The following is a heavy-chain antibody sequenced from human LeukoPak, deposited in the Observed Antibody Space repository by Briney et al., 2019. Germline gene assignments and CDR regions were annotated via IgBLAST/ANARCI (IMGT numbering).Heavy chain of an antibody. Sequence: PSETLSLTCTVSGGSISSSSYYWGWIRQPPGKGLEWIGSIYYSGSTYYNPSLKSRVTISVDTSKNQFSLKLSSVTAADTAVYYCARDVNMVRGVTHFDYWGQGTLVTVSS. CDR1: GGSISSSSYY. J-gene: IGHJ4*02. CDR3: ARDVNMVRGVTHFDY. V-gene: IGHV4-39*07. D-gene: IGHD3-10*01. CDR2: IYYSGST.